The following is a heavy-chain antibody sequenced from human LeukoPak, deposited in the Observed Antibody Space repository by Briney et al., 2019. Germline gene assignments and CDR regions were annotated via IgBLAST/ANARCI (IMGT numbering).Heavy chain of an antibody. D-gene: IGHD3-22*01. J-gene: IGHJ4*02. CDR2: ISGSGGST. CDR1: GFTFSSYG. V-gene: IGHV3-23*01. Sequence: PGGSLRLSCAASGFTFSSYGMHWVRQAPGKGLEWVSAISGSGGSTYYADSVKGRFTISRDNSKNTLYLQMNSLRAEDTAVYYCAKDRGEFYYDSSEYWGQGTLVTVSS. CDR3: AKDRGEFYYDSSEY.